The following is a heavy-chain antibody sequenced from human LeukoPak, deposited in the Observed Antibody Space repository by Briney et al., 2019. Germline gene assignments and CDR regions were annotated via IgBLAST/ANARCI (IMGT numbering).Heavy chain of an antibody. CDR2: ISRSGGNI. Sequence: PGGSLRLSCAASGFTFSTYEMAWVRQAPGKGLGWVAYISRSGGNIYYADSVKGRFTISRDNAKNSLYLQMNSLRAEDTAVYYCARDGDSGYPAPFDIWGQGTMVTVSS. D-gene: IGHD5-12*01. CDR3: ARDGDSGYPAPFDI. J-gene: IGHJ3*02. CDR1: GFTFSTYE. V-gene: IGHV3-48*03.